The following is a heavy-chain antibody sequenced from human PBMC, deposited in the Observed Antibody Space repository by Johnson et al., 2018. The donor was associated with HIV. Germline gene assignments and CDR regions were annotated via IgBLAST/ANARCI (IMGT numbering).Heavy chain of an antibody. CDR1: GFTFDDYG. J-gene: IGHJ3*02. CDR3: AKVVTASTSWLDDALDI. CDR2: IYSGGSP. Sequence: QVQLVESGGGVVRPGGSLRLSCAAAGFTFDDYGMSWVRQAPGKGLEWGSVIYSGGSPYYADSVQGRFTTSRDNSKNALYLQMNSLRAEDTAVYYCAKVVTASTSWLDDALDIWGQGTMVTVSS. V-gene: IGHV3-NL1*01. D-gene: IGHD6-13*01.